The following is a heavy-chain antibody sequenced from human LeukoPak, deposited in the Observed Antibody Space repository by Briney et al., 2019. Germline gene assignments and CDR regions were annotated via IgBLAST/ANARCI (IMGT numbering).Heavy chain of an antibody. V-gene: IGHV1-18*01. CDR2: ISGYNGST. J-gene: IGHJ6*02. D-gene: IGHD2-2*01. Sequence: ASVKVSCKASGYPFTNYGISWVRQAPGQGLEWMGWISGYNGSTNHAQKLQGRLTMTTDTSTATAYMELRSLRSDDTAVYYCARLYQLPNFYYYGMDVWGQGTTVTVSS. CDR1: GYPFTNYG. CDR3: ARLYQLPNFYYYGMDV.